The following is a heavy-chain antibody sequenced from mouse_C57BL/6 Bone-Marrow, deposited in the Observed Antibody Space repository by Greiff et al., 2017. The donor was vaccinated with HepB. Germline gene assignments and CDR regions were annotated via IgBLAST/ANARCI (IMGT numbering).Heavy chain of an antibody. Sequence: VQLQQSGPELVKPGASVKISCKASGYTFTDYYMNWVKQSHGKSLEWIGDINPNNGGTSYNQKFKGKATLTVDKSSSTAYMQLSSLTSEDSAVYYCAIYRIYFRDYAMDYWGQGTSVTVSS. CDR3: AIYRIYFRDYAMDY. CDR1: GYTFTDYY. CDR2: INPNNGGT. V-gene: IGHV1-26*01. J-gene: IGHJ4*01. D-gene: IGHD2-1*01.